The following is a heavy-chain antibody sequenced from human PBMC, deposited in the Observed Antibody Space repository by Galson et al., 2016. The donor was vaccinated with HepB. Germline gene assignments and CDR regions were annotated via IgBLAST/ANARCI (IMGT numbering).Heavy chain of an antibody. Sequence: SLRLSCAASGFTFSSYAMSWVRQAPGKGLEWVSAMSGNGGTTYYADSVKGRFTILRDNSKNSLFLQMNTLRVEDTAVYYCTREFDLWGRGTQVTVSS. CDR3: TREFDL. V-gene: IGHV3-23*01. J-gene: IGHJ2*01. D-gene: IGHD1-26*01. CDR1: GFTFSSYA. CDR2: MSGNGGTT.